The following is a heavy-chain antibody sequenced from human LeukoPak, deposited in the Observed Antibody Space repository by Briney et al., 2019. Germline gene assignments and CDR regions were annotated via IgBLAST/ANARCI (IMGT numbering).Heavy chain of an antibody. CDR1: GFTFSSYW. Sequence: GGSLRLSCAASGFTFSSYWMNWVRQAPGKGLVWVSRIVSDGSSTTYADSVKGRFSISRDNAKNTLYLQMNSLRAEDTAVYYCAKGPRGTTFGVVITRFDYWGQGTLVTVSS. CDR3: AKGPRGTTFGVVITRFDY. CDR2: IVSDGSST. V-gene: IGHV3-74*01. D-gene: IGHD3-3*01. J-gene: IGHJ4*02.